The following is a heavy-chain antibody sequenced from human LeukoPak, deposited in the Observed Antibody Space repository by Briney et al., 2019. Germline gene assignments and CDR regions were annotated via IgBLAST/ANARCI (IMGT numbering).Heavy chain of an antibody. J-gene: IGHJ4*02. V-gene: IGHV4-61*02. CDR2: IYTSGST. Sequence: SETLSLTCNVSGGSISSGSYCWSWIRQPAGKGLEWIGRIYTSGSTNHNPSLKSRVTISVDTSKNQFSLKLSSVTAADTAVYYCARTRYYYNSRSYGAPYYFDYWGQGTLVTVSS. CDR1: GGSISSGSYC. D-gene: IGHD3-10*01. CDR3: ARTRYYYNSRSYGAPYYFDY.